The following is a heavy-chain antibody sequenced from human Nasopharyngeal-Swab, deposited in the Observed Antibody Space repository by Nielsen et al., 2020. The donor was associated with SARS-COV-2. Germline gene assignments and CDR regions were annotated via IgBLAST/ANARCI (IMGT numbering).Heavy chain of an antibody. J-gene: IGHJ4*02. CDR3: ARGNGGYATYFDY. CDR2: ISYDGSNK. D-gene: IGHD5-12*01. Sequence: GGSLRLSCAASGFTFSSYAMHWVRQAPGKGLEWVAVISYDGSNKYYADSVKGRFTISRDNSKNTPYLQMNSLRAEDTAVYYCARGNGGYATYFDYWGQGTLVTVSS. CDR1: GFTFSSYA. V-gene: IGHV3-30*04.